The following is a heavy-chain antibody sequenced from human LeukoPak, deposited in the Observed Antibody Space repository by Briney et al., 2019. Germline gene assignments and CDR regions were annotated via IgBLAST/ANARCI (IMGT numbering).Heavy chain of an antibody. J-gene: IGHJ4*02. V-gene: IGHV4-59*01. D-gene: IGHD6-13*01. Sequence: SETLSLTCTVSGGSISNYYWSWIRQPPGKGLEWIGYIYSSASTNYNPSVKSRVTISVDTSKNQFSLKLNSVTAADTAVYYCARKASTIAAVLDFWGRGTLVTVSS. CDR2: IYSSAST. CDR3: ARKASTIAAVLDF. CDR1: GGSISNYY.